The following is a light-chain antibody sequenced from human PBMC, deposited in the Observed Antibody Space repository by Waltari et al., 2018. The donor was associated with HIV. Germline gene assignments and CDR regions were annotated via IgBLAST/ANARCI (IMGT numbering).Light chain of an antibody. V-gene: IGKV1-9*01. Sequence: DIQLTQSPSFLSASVGDRVTITCRASQGISSYLAWYQQKPGKAPKLLIYAASTLQRGVPSRFSGSRSGTEFTLTISSLQAEDFATYYCQQLNSYLGFTFGPGTKVDIK. CDR3: QQLNSYLGFT. CDR2: AAS. J-gene: IGKJ3*01. CDR1: QGISSY.